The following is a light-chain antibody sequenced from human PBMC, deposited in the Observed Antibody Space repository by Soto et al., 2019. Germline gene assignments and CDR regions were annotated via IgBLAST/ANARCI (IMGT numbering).Light chain of an antibody. J-gene: IGKJ1*01. CDR1: QSVGSY. V-gene: IGKV3-11*01. CDR3: QQYNNWPTWT. Sequence: EIVLTQSPATLSLSPGERSTLSCRASQSVGSYLAWYQQKPGQAPRLLIYDASNRATGIPARFSGSGSGTEFTLTISSLQSEDFAVYYCQQYNNWPTWTFGQGTKVDIK. CDR2: DAS.